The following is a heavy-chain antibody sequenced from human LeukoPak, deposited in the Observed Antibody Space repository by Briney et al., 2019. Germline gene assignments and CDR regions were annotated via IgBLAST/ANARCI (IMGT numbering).Heavy chain of an antibody. V-gene: IGHV4-38-2*01. Sequence: SETLSLTCAVSGYSISSGYHWGWIRQSPGKGLEWIGSIYYSGSTYYNPSLKSRVTISVDTSKNQFSLKLSSVTAADTAVYYCASCSTSCYGYMDVWGKGTTVTVSS. J-gene: IGHJ6*03. CDR2: IYYSGST. CDR3: ASCSTSCYGYMDV. D-gene: IGHD2-2*01. CDR1: GYSISSGYH.